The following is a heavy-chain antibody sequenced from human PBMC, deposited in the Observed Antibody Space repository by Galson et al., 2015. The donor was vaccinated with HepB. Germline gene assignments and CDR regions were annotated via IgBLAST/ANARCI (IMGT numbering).Heavy chain of an antibody. CDR2: IIPIFGTA. J-gene: IGHJ3*02. CDR1: GGTFSSYA. V-gene: IGHV1-69*13. D-gene: IGHD4-17*01. CDR3: AREGDYGAKRIDAFDI. Sequence: SVKVSCKASGGTFSSYAISWVRQAPGQGLEWMGGIIPIFGTANYAQKFQGRVTITADESTSTAYMELSSLRSEGTAVYYCAREGDYGAKRIDAFDIWGQGTMVTVPS.